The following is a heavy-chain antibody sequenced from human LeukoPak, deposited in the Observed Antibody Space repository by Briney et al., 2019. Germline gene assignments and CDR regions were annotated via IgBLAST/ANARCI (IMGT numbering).Heavy chain of an antibody. V-gene: IGHV3-23*01. CDR2: ITTGGGST. D-gene: IGHD3-16*01. CDR1: GFTFTNYA. Sequence: GGSLRLSCAASGFTFTNYAMSWVRQAPGKGLEWVSAITTGGGSTYYADFARGRFTISRDNSKNTLYLQMSNLRAEDTAVYYCAKDGDWGQGTLVTVSS. J-gene: IGHJ4*02. CDR3: AKDGD.